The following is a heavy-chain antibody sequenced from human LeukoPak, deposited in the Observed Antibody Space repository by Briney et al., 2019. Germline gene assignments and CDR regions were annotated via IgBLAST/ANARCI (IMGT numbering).Heavy chain of an antibody. V-gene: IGHV1-69*06. CDR1: GGTLSSYA. CDR2: IIPIFGTA. D-gene: IGHD3-10*01. CDR3: ARAIHYYKRLGYMDV. Sequence: SVKVSCKASGGTLSSYAISWVRQAPGQGLEWMGGIIPIFGTANYAQKFQGRVTITADKSTSTAYMELSSLRSEDTAVYYCARAIHYYKRLGYMDVWGKGTTVTVSS. J-gene: IGHJ6*03.